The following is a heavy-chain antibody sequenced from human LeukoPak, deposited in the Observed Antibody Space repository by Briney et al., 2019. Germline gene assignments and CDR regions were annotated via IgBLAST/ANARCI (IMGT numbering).Heavy chain of an antibody. CDR3: ARETDTYYYDSSGYYYVSWYFDL. Sequence: SETLSLTCAVYGGSFSGYYWSWIRQPPGKGLEWIGEINHSGSTNYNPSLKSRVTISVDTSKNQFSLKLSSVTAADTAVYYCARETDTYYYDSSGYYYVSWYFDLWGRGTLVTVSS. D-gene: IGHD3-22*01. J-gene: IGHJ2*01. CDR1: GGSFSGYY. CDR2: INHSGST. V-gene: IGHV4-34*01.